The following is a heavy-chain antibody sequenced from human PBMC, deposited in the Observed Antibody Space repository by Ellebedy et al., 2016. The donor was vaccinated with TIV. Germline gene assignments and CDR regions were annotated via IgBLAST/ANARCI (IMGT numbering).Heavy chain of an antibody. J-gene: IGHJ4*02. CDR2: IIPIFGTA. Sequence: SVKVSXKASRGTFSSYAISWVQQAPGQGLEWMGGIIPIFGTANYAQKFQGRVTITADESTSTAYMELSSLRSEDTAVYYCARGVGVTTSSRGVNWGQGTLVTVSS. D-gene: IGHD4-17*01. CDR3: ARGVGVTTSSRGVN. CDR1: RGTFSSYA. V-gene: IGHV1-69*13.